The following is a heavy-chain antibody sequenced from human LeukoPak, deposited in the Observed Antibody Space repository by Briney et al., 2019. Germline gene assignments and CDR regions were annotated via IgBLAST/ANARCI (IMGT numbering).Heavy chain of an antibody. CDR2: IIPIFGTA. V-gene: IGHV1-69*13. CDR1: GGTFSSYA. D-gene: IGHD3-10*01. CDR3: ARGYGFREFSGVTWWFDP. Sequence: ASVKVSCKASGGTFSSYAISWVRQAPGQGLEWMGGIIPIFGTANYAQKFQGRVTITADESTSTAYMELSSLRSEDTAVYYCARGYGFREFSGVTWWFDPWGQGTLVTVSS. J-gene: IGHJ5*02.